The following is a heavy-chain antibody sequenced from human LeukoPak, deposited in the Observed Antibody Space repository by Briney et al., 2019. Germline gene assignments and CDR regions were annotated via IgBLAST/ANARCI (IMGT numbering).Heavy chain of an antibody. CDR1: GFTFDDYG. Sequence: GGSLRLSCAASGFTFDDYGMSWVRQAPGKGLEWVSSISSSSSYIYYADSVKGRFTISRDNAKNSLYLQMNSLRAEDTAVYYCARGRKYTSGYRVTELGSGYSDYWGQGTLVTVSS. J-gene: IGHJ4*02. CDR2: ISSSSSYI. CDR3: ARGRKYTSGYRVTELGSGYSDY. D-gene: IGHD5-18*01. V-gene: IGHV3-21*04.